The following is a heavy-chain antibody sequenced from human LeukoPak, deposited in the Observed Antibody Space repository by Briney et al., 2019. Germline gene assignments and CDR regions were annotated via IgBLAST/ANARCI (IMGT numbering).Heavy chain of an antibody. CDR1: GFTFSSYA. CDR3: ASHAAAATEWFDP. D-gene: IGHD6-13*01. V-gene: IGHV3-30*04. CDR2: ISYDGSNK. J-gene: IGHJ5*02. Sequence: PGRSLRLSCAASGFTFSSYAMHWVRQAPGKGLEWVAVISYDGSNKYYADSVKGRFTISRDNSKNTLYLQMNSLRAEDTAVYYCASHAAAATEWFDPWGQGTLVTVSS.